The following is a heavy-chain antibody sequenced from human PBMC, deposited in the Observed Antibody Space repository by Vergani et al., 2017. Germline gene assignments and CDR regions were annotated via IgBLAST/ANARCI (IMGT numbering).Heavy chain of an antibody. CDR3: ARGSCLGGSCYKPLFDY. J-gene: IGHJ4*02. CDR1: GDSISSRNCY. V-gene: IGHV4-39*02. D-gene: IGHD2-15*01. Sequence: QVQLQESGPGLVKPSETLSLTCTVSGDSISSRNCYWGWIRQHPGKGLEWIGSLFYGATAYYNPSLESRVIISIVTSKNQFSLNLTSVTAADTAVYFCARGSCLGGSCYKPLFDYWGQGVLVTVSS. CDR2: LFYGATA.